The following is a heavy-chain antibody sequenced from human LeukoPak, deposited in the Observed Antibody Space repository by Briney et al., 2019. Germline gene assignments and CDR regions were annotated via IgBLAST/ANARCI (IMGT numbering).Heavy chain of an antibody. J-gene: IGHJ4*02. CDR3: ARYSHSGYDNFDY. CDR2: ISYDGSNK. V-gene: IGHV3-30-3*01. CDR1: GFTFSSYA. Sequence: GGSLRLSCAASGFTFSSYAMHWVRQAPGKGLEWVAVISYDGSNKYYADSVKGRFTISRDNSKNTLYLQMNSLRAEDTAVYYCARYSHSGYDNFDYWGQGTLVTVSS. D-gene: IGHD5-12*01.